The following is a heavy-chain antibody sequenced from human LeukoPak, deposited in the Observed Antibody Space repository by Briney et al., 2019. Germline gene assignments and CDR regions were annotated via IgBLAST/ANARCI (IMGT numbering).Heavy chain of an antibody. CDR1: GYSFTGYH. Sequence: VASVKVSCKAFGYSFTGYHLHWVRQAPRQGLEWMGWVNPKTGGTNYARKFQGRVTMTRDTSINTVNMELSRLTSDDTAVYYWARGFSFKLEWLTYVTGDYAFDVWGQGTMIPVS. J-gene: IGHJ3*01. CDR3: ARGFSFKLEWLTYVTGDYAFDV. V-gene: IGHV1-2*02. D-gene: IGHD3-3*01. CDR2: VNPKTGGT.